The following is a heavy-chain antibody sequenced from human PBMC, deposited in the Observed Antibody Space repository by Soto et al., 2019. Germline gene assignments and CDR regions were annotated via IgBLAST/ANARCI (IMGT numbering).Heavy chain of an antibody. Sequence: SETLSLTCTVSGGSISSSSYYWGWIRQPPGKGLEWIGSIYYSGSTYYNPSLKSRVTISVDTSKNQFSLKLSSVTAADTAVYYCARLVTMVRGVIYYYYGMDVWGQGXTVTVSS. V-gene: IGHV4-39*01. J-gene: IGHJ6*02. CDR2: IYYSGST. CDR3: ARLVTMVRGVIYYYYGMDV. D-gene: IGHD3-10*01. CDR1: GGSISSSSYY.